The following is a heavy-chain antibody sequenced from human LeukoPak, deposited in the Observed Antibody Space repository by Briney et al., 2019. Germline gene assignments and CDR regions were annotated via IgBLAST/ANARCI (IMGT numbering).Heavy chain of an antibody. J-gene: IGHJ4*02. CDR1: GYTFTNYG. CDR2: ISAYNGNT. Sequence: GASVKVSCKASGYTFTNYGISWVRQAPGQGLEWMGWISAYNGNTNYAQKLQGSVTMTTDTSTSTAYMELRSLRSDDTAVYYCARTVVVVPAAMGSYYFDYWGQGTLVTVSS. CDR3: ARTVVVVPAAMGSYYFDY. D-gene: IGHD2-2*01. V-gene: IGHV1-18*04.